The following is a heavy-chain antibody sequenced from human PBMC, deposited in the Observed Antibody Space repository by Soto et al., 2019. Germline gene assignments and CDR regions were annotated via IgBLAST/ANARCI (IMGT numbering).Heavy chain of an antibody. V-gene: IGHV3-30-3*01. CDR3: ARASDPIRGGPFDY. CDR2: ISYDVAKK. J-gene: IGHJ4*02. Sequence: QVQLVESGGGVVQPGESLTLSCAASGFTFSSSTVHWLGQAPGKGLEWVAVISYDVAKKYYADSAKGRFSISRDNSKNTLYLQMNSLRPDDTAVYYCARASDPIRGGPFDYWGQGTLVTVSS. D-gene: IGHD3-10*01. CDR1: GFTFSSST.